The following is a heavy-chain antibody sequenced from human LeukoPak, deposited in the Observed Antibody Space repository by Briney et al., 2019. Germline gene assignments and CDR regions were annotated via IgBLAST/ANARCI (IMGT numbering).Heavy chain of an antibody. CDR1: GYTFTGYY. Sequence: ASVKVSCKASGYTFTGYYMHWVRQAPGQGLEWMGWNNPNSGGTNYAQKFQGRVTMTRDTSISTAYMELSRLRSDDTAVYYCARDQDMTDIVVVPAAISAWFDPWGQGTLVTVSS. D-gene: IGHD2-2*02. J-gene: IGHJ5*02. CDR3: ARDQDMTDIVVVPAAISAWFDP. CDR2: NNPNSGGT. V-gene: IGHV1-2*02.